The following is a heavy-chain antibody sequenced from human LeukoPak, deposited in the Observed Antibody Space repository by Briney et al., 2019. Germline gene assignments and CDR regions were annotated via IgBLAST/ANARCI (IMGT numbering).Heavy chain of an antibody. D-gene: IGHD3-3*01. V-gene: IGHV3-21*01. J-gene: IGHJ4*02. CDR2: ISSSSSYI. CDR1: GFTFSSYS. CDR3: ARGGNYDFWSGFGY. Sequence: GGSLRLSCAASGFTFSSYSMNWVRQAPGKGLEWVSSISSSSSYIYYADSVKGRFTISRDNAKNSLYLQMNSLRAEDTAVYYCARGGNYDFWSGFGYWGQGTLVTVSS.